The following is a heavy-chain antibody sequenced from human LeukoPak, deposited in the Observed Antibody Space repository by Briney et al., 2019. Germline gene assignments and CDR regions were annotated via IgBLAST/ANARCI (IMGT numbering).Heavy chain of an antibody. J-gene: IGHJ5*02. CDR3: AKDGGMLTRVPNWFDP. V-gene: IGHV3-30*18. D-gene: IGHD3-16*01. CDR2: ISFDGSNI. Sequence: GGSLRLSCAASGFTFRSYGMHWVRQAPGKGLEWVALISFDGSNIHYADSVKGRFTISRDNFRNTLYLQMNSLRAEDTAVYYCAKDGGMLTRVPNWFDPWGQGTLVTVSS. CDR1: GFTFRSYG.